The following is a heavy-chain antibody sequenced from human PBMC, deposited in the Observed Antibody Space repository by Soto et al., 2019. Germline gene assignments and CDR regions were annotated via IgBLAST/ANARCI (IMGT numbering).Heavy chain of an antibody. J-gene: IGHJ6*02. CDR3: AREGGNQLLNYYYYYYGMDV. CDR1: GYTFTSYY. V-gene: IGHV1-46*03. D-gene: IGHD2-2*01. Sequence: ASVKVSCKASGYTFTSYYMHWVRQAPGQGLEWMGIINPSGGSTSYAQKFQGRVTMTRDTSTSTVYMELSSLRSEDTAVYYCAREGGNQLLNYYYYYYGMDVWGQGTTVTVSS. CDR2: INPSGGST.